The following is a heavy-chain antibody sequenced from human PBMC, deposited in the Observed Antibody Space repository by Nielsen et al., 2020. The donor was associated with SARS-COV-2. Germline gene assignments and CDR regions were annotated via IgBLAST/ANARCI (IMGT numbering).Heavy chain of an antibody. J-gene: IGHJ3*02. Sequence: LSLTCAASGFTFSSYGMHWVRQAPGKGLEWVAVISYDGSNKYYADSVKGRFTISRDNSKNTLYLQMNSLRAEDTAVYYCAKGSDRLRYFDWLLLGDDDAFDIWGQGTMVTVSS. V-gene: IGHV3-30*18. CDR3: AKGSDRLRYFDWLLLGDDDAFDI. D-gene: IGHD3-9*01. CDR1: GFTFSSYG. CDR2: ISYDGSNK.